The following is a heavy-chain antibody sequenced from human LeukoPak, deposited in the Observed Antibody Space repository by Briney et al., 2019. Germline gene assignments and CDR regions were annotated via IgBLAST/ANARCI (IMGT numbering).Heavy chain of an antibody. J-gene: IGHJ3*02. Sequence: GGSLRLSCSVSGFSFSSYAMHWVRQAPGKGLEYVSSISSNGDSTYYADSVKGRFTISRHTSKKTLYLQMNSLRAEDTAVYYCAREVMAKRRAFDIWGQGTVVTVSS. CDR3: AREVMAKRRAFDI. CDR1: GFSFSSYA. D-gene: IGHD2-8*01. V-gene: IGHV3-64*04. CDR2: ISSNGDST.